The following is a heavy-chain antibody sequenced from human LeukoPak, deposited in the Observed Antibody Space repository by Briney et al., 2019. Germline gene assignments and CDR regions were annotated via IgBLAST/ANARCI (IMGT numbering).Heavy chain of an antibody. CDR3: ARPYRRGPGYSWFDY. CDR2: IYYSGST. V-gene: IGHV4-59*12. D-gene: IGHD5-12*01. J-gene: IGHJ4*02. CDR1: GGSISSYY. Sequence: SETLPLTCTVSGGSISSYYWSWIRQPPGKGLEWIGYIYYSGSTNYNPSLKSRVTISVDTSKNQFSLKLSSVTAADTAVYYCARPYRRGPGYSWFDYWGQGTLVTVSS.